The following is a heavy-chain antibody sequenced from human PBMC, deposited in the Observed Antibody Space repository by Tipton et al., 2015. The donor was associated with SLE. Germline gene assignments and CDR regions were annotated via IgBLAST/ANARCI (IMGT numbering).Heavy chain of an antibody. CDR2: IFTNGTT. Sequence: LRLSCTVSGGSISSGTKYWNWIRQTAGKGLEWVGRIFTNGTTNYNPPLKSRVTMSLDTSKNQFSLRLSSVTAADTAVYYCARDPKTPDAFDIWGQGTMVTVSS. J-gene: IGHJ3*02. CDR3: ARDPKTPDAFDI. CDR1: GGSISSGTKY. D-gene: IGHD2-15*01. V-gene: IGHV4-61*02.